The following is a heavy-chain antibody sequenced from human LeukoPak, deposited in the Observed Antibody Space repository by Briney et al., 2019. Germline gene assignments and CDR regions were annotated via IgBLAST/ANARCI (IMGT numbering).Heavy chain of an antibody. V-gene: IGHV3-30*04. CDR3: ARAGYYDSSDY. D-gene: IGHD3-22*01. J-gene: IGHJ4*02. Sequence: GGSLRLSCAASGFTFSSYAMHWVRQAPGKGLEWVAVISYDGSNKYYADSVKGRFTISRDNSKNTLYLQMNSLRAEDTAVYYCARAGYYDSSDYWGQGTLVTVSS. CDR2: ISYDGSNK. CDR1: GFTFSSYA.